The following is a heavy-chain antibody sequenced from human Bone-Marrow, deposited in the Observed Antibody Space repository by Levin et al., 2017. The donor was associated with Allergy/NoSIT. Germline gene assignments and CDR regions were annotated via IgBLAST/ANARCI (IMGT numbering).Heavy chain of an antibody. V-gene: IGHV1-2*04. Sequence: ASVKVSCKASGYTFTGYYMHWVRQAPGQGLEWMGWINPNSGGTNYAQKFQGWVTMTRDTSISTAYMELSRLRSDDTAVYYCARDRLYGSYYSHDYYYGMDVWGQGTTVTVSS. CDR2: INPNSGGT. CDR1: GYTFTGYY. D-gene: IGHD1-26*01. J-gene: IGHJ6*02. CDR3: ARDRLYGSYYSHDYYYGMDV.